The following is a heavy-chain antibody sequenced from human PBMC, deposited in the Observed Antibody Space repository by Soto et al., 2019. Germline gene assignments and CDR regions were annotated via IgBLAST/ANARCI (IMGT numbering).Heavy chain of an antibody. J-gene: IGHJ4*02. Sequence: QIQLVQSGAEVKKPGASVKVSCKASGYTFSTKYLHWVRQAPGQGLEWVGWVNPNTGGTRYAQKFQGRVTMTSDTCISTAYMDLSRLTSDDTAVYYCARIGYYIDFDHWGQGTLVTVSS. CDR2: VNPNTGGT. V-gene: IGHV1-2*02. CDR1: GYTFSTKY. CDR3: ARIGYYIDFDH. D-gene: IGHD3-22*01.